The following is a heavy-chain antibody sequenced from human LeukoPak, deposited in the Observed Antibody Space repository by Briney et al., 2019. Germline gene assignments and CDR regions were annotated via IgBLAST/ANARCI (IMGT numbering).Heavy chain of an antibody. CDR2: IRYDGSNK. D-gene: IGHD4-17*01. V-gene: IGHV3-30*02. CDR3: AKGYDGDKARGYYAYMDV. CDR1: GFTFSSYD. J-gene: IGHJ6*03. Sequence: PGGSLRLSCAASGFTFSSYDMHWVRQAPGKGLEWVASIRYDGSNKYFADSVKGRFPISRDNSKNTVYLQMNSLRPDDTAVHYCAKGYDGDKARGYYAYMDVWGKGTTVTVSS.